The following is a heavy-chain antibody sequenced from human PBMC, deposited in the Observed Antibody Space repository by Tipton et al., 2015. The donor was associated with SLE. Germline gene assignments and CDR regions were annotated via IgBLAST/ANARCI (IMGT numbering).Heavy chain of an antibody. CDR2: IYYRGSP. CDR3: AILIVGATSDY. V-gene: IGHV4-39*07. J-gene: IGHJ4*02. D-gene: IGHD1-26*01. CDR1: GGSISSSSYY. Sequence: TLSLTCTVSGGSISSSSYYWGWIRHPPGKGLEWIGIIYYRGSPYYNPSLKSRVTISVDTSKNEFSLMLSSVTAADTAVYYCAILIVGATSDYWGQGTLVTVSS.